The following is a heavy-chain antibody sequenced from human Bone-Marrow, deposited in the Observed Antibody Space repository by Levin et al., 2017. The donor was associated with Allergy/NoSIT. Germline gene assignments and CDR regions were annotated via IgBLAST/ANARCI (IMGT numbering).Heavy chain of an antibody. Sequence: ASVKVSCKASGDTFSSYDINWVRQASGQGLEWMGWMNPKSGNTVYAQKFQGRVTMTRNTSISTAYMELSSLRSDDTAVYYCATGQGHRAGPPWGQGTLVTVSS. CDR3: ATGQGHRAGPP. V-gene: IGHV1-8*01. J-gene: IGHJ5*02. CDR2: MNPKSGNT. CDR1: GDTFSSYD.